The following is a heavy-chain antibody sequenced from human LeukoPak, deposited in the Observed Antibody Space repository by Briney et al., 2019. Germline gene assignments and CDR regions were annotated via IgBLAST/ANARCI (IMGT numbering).Heavy chain of an antibody. CDR1: GFTFSSYR. V-gene: IGHV3-21*01. D-gene: IGHD3-22*01. J-gene: IGHJ1*01. CDR3: ARGGYYYDSSGYYEEFQH. CDR2: ISSSSSYI. Sequence: GGSLRLSCAASGFTFSSYRMNWVRQAPGKGLEWVSSISSSSSYIYYADSVKGRFTISRDNAKNSLYLQMNSLRAEDTAVYYCARGGYYYDSSGYYEEFQHWGQGTLVTVSS.